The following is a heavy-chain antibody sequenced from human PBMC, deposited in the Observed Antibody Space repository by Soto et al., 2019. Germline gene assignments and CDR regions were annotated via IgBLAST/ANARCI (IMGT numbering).Heavy chain of an antibody. CDR3: SRFIMVGGWFDPNYYHGMDV. D-gene: IGHD6-19*01. CDR1: GYTFSNYG. Sequence: QVQLVQSGAEVKKPGASVTVSCKTSGYTFSNYGINWVRQAPGQGLEWMGWISGYNGNTNYAQTVKGRFTMTTDTSTGTVYMELRSLKSDDPAIYYCSRFIMVGGWFDPNYYHGMDVWGQGTTVTVSS. V-gene: IGHV1-18*01. CDR2: ISGYNGNT. J-gene: IGHJ6*02.